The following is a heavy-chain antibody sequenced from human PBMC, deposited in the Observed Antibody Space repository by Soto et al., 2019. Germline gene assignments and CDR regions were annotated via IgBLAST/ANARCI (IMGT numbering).Heavy chain of an antibody. Sequence: GGSLRLSCAASGFTFSTYGMHWVRQAPGKGLEWVAVISYDGRNKFYADSVKGRFTISRDNSKNTLYLQMNSLRAEDAALYYCAKDKIEHSSWFIFDNWGQGALVTVSS. CDR2: ISYDGRNK. V-gene: IGHV3-30*18. J-gene: IGHJ4*02. CDR1: GFTFSTYG. D-gene: IGHD6-13*01. CDR3: AKDKIEHSSWFIFDN.